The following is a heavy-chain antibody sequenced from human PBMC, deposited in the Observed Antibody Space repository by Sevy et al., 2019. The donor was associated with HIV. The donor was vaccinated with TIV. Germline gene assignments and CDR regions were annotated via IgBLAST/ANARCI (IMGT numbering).Heavy chain of an antibody. CDR3: AKDGGIAAGEGAFDI. Sequence: GGSLRLSCAASGYTFSSYGMHWVRQAPGKGLEWVAVISYDGSNKYYADSVKGRFTISRDNSKNTLYLQMNSLRAEDTAVYYCAKDGGIAAGEGAFDIWGQGTMVTVSS. J-gene: IGHJ3*02. CDR1: GYTFSSYG. D-gene: IGHD6-13*01. CDR2: ISYDGSNK. V-gene: IGHV3-30*18.